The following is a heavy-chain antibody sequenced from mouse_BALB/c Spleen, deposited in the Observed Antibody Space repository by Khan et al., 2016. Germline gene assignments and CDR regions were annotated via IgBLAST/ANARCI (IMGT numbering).Heavy chain of an antibody. CDR3: ARLHYYGYMNY. D-gene: IGHD1-2*01. CDR1: GFDFSRYW. Sequence: EVKLLESGGGLVQPGGSLKLSCAASGFDFSRYWMSWVRQAPGKGLEWIGEINPDSSTINYTPSLKDKFIISRDNAKNTLYLQMSKVRSEDTSLYFWARLHYYGYMNYWGQGTTLTVSS. J-gene: IGHJ2*01. CDR2: INPDSSTI. V-gene: IGHV4-1*02.